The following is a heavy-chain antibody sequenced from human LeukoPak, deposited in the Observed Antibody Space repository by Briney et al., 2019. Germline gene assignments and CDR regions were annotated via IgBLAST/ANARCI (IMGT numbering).Heavy chain of an antibody. J-gene: IGHJ5*02. D-gene: IGHD3-22*01. V-gene: IGHV1-69*04. Sequence: ASVKVSCKASGGAFNNHAISWVRQAPGQGLEWMGRIIPILGLSNYAQNFQGRVTITADKSTSTAYMELSSLRSEDTAVYYCARATAYYYDSSGYSNWFDPWGQGTLVTVSS. CDR2: IIPILGLS. CDR3: ARATAYYYDSSGYSNWFDP. CDR1: GGAFNNHA.